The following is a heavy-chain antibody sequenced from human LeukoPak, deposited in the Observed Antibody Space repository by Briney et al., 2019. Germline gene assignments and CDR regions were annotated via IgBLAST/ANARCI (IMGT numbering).Heavy chain of an antibody. J-gene: IGHJ3*02. CDR1: GFTFSTYA. V-gene: IGHV3-23*01. CDR2: IRGSADIT. Sequence: GGSLRLSCAASGFTFSTYAMSWVRQAPGKGLEWVSGIRGSADITYYTDSVKGRFSISRDNSKNTLYLQMNSLRADDTALYYCAKRLWESKGLDPFDIWGPGTMVTVSS. CDR3: AKRLWESKGLDPFDI. D-gene: IGHD1-26*01.